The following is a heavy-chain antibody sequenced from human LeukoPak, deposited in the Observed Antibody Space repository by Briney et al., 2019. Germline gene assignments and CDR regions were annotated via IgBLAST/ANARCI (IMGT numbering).Heavy chain of an antibody. Sequence: PGGSLRLSCAASGFAFSTYWMHWVRQAPGKGLVWVSRIKSDGSSTTYADFVKGRFTVSRDNAKNTLYLKMRSMRADDTAMYFCARVGGRGSIGGDCWGQGTLVTVSS. CDR1: GFAFSTYW. V-gene: IGHV3-74*03. D-gene: IGHD3-10*01. J-gene: IGHJ4*02. CDR3: ARVGGRGSIGGDC. CDR2: IKSDGSST.